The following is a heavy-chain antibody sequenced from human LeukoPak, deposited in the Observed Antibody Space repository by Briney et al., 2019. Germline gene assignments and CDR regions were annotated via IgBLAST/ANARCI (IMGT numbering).Heavy chain of an antibody. J-gene: IGHJ6*03. CDR1: GITFSDHY. Sequence: GGSLRLSCAASGITFSDHYMSWIRQAPGKGLEWLSYISSGGDSIYYADSVKGRFTISRDNAKNSVSLQMNSLRAEDTAVYYCASGSYGSGFYYFYYMDVWGKGATVTISS. CDR2: ISSGGDSI. V-gene: IGHV3-11*04. CDR3: ASGSYGSGFYYFYYMDV. D-gene: IGHD3-10*01.